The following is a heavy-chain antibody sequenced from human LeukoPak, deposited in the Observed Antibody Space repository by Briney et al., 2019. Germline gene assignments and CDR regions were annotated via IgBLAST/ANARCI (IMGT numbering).Heavy chain of an antibody. CDR3: ASYIWGSNRYGYSDY. V-gene: IGHV4-30-2*01. Sequence: PSGTLSLTCAVSSGSISSDDYSWSWIRQPPGKGLEWIGYIYHSGSTCYNSSHKSRVTISLDMSKNQFSLKLSSVTAADTAVYYCASYIWGSNRYGYSDYWGQGTLVTVSS. D-gene: IGHD3-16*02. CDR1: SGSISSDDYS. CDR2: IYHSGST. J-gene: IGHJ4*02.